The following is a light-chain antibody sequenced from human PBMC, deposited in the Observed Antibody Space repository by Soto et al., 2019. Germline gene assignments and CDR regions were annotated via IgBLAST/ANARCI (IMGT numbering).Light chain of an antibody. J-gene: IGKJ1*01. CDR3: QQYNSYLWT. Sequence: DIQMHQSPSTLSASVGDRATITCRASQSISSWLAWYQQKPGKAHKLLIYDASSLGSGVPSRFSGSGSGTEFTLTISSLQPDDFATYYCQQYNSYLWTFGQGTKVDIK. V-gene: IGKV1-5*01. CDR1: QSISSW. CDR2: DAS.